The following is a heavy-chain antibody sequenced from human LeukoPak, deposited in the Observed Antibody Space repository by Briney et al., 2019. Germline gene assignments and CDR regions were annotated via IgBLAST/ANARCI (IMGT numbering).Heavy chain of an antibody. Sequence: SETLSLTCTVSGGSISSGGYYWSWIRQHPGKGLEWIGYIYYSGSTYYNPPLKSRVTISVDTSKNQFSLKLSSVTAADTAVYYWAGGYCGADCYPLGALNPVDYWGQGTLVTVSS. D-gene: IGHD2-21*02. J-gene: IGHJ4*02. CDR2: IYYSGST. CDR1: GGSISSGGYY. CDR3: AGGYCGADCYPLGALNPVDY. V-gene: IGHV4-31*03.